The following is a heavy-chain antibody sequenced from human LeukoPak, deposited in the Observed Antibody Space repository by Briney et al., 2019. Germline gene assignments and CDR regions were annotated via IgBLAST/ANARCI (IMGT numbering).Heavy chain of an antibody. V-gene: IGHV3-30*02. J-gene: IGHJ4*02. D-gene: IGHD2-2*01. CDR1: GFSFSNYG. CDR2: IRHDGSDQ. Sequence: GGSLRLSCEASGFSFSNYGMHWVRQAPGKVLEWVAFIRHDGSDQRYAESVKGRFIISRDNSKNTLYLQMNSLRPEDAGVFYCAKDQCSNTRCYGSPGYWGQGTLVTVSS. CDR3: AKDQCSNTRCYGSPGY.